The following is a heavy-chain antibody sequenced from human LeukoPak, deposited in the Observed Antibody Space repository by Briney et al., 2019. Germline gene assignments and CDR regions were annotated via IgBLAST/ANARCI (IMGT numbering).Heavy chain of an antibody. CDR3: ARGGVVPAAIGY. J-gene: IGHJ4*02. Sequence: KPGGSLRLSCAASGFTFSSYSMNWVRQAPGKGLEWVSSISSSSSYIYYADSVKGRFTISRDNAKNSLYLQMNSLRAEDTAVYYCARGGVVPAAIGYWGQGTLVTVSS. V-gene: IGHV3-21*01. CDR1: GFTFSSYS. D-gene: IGHD2-2*02. CDR2: ISSSSSYI.